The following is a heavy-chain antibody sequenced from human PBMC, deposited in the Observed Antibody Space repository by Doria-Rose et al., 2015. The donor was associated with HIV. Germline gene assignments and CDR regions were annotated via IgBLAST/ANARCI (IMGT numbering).Heavy chain of an antibody. Sequence: QVTLKESGPVLAKPTETLTLTCTVSGVSLSSPGMGVSWIRRPPGKALEWLAKIFSDDERSYKTSLKSRLTISRGTSKSQVVLTMTDMDPVDTATYYCARIKSSRWYHKYYFDFWGQGTLVIVSA. CDR3: ARIKSSRWYHKYYFDF. V-gene: IGHV2-26*01. CDR1: GVSLSSPGMG. J-gene: IGHJ4*02. D-gene: IGHD6-13*01. CDR2: IFSDDER.